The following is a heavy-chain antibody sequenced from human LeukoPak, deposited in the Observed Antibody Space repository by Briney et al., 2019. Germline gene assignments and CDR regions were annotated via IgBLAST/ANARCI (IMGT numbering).Heavy chain of an antibody. Sequence: GGSLRLSCAASGFTFSSYWMHWVRQAPGKGLVWVSRINNDGSRTNYADSVKGRFTISRDNAKNTLYLQMNSLRVEETAVYYCARGDLDYWGQGTLVTVSS. CDR1: GFTFSSYW. J-gene: IGHJ4*02. CDR2: INNDGSRT. CDR3: ARGDLDY. V-gene: IGHV3-74*01. D-gene: IGHD2-21*01.